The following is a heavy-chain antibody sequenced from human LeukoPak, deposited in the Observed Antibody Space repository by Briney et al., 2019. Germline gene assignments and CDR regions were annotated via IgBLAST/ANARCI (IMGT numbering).Heavy chain of an antibody. V-gene: IGHV3-21*01. Sequence: GGSLRLSCAASGFNLNSYMLNWVRQAPGKGLEWVSSISSTGSYIYHADSVKGRFTISRDNPGNVVYLQMDSLRAEDTAVYYCARDFKFGYFDWSRGIYYFDYWGQGTLVTVSS. CDR2: ISSTGSYI. J-gene: IGHJ4*02. CDR1: GFNLNSYM. CDR3: ARDFKFGYFDWSRGIYYFDY. D-gene: IGHD3-9*01.